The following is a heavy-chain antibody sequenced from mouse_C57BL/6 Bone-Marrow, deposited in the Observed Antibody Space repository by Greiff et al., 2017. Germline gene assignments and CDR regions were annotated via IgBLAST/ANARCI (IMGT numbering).Heavy chain of an antibody. CDR2: INPNNGGT. Sequence: EVQLQQSGPELVKPGASVKISCKASGYTFTDYYMNWVKQSHGKSLEWIGDINPNNGGTSYNQKFKGKATLTVDKSSSTAYMELRSLTSEDSAVYYCAGGSYYDYDYAYGGQGTLVTVSA. CDR3: AGGSYYDYDYAY. J-gene: IGHJ3*01. D-gene: IGHD2-4*01. CDR1: GYTFTDYY. V-gene: IGHV1-26*01.